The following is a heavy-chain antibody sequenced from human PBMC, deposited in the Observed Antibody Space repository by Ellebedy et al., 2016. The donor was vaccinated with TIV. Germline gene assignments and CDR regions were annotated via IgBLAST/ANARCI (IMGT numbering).Heavy chain of an antibody. V-gene: IGHV3-33*01. CDR3: ARDRVHYYLDY. Sequence: GGSLRLSXAASGFTFSSHGMHWVRQAPGKGLEWVAVIWFDGSNKYYADSVKGRFTISRDNSKNTVYLQMNSLRVEDTAVYYCARDRVHYYLDYWGQGTLVTVSS. D-gene: IGHD1-1*01. CDR2: IWFDGSNK. J-gene: IGHJ4*02. CDR1: GFTFSSHG.